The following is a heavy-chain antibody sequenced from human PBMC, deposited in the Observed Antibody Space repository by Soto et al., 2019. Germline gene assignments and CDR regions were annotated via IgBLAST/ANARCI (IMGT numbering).Heavy chain of an antibody. CDR3: AREGRGKKAGYNGLVSLGY. CDR1: GYTFTSYG. D-gene: IGHD2-2*02. V-gene: IGHV1-18*01. J-gene: IGHJ4*02. CDR2: ISAYNGNT. Sequence: GASVKVSCKASGYTFTSYGISWVRQAPGQGLEWMGWISAYNGNTNYAQKLQGRVTMTTDTSTSTAYMELSSLRSDDTAVYYCAREGRGKKAGYNGLVSLGYWGQGTPVTVSS.